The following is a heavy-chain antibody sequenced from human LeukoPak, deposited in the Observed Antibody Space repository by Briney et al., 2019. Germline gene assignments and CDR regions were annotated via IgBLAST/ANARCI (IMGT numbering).Heavy chain of an antibody. Sequence: SETLSLTCAVYGGSFSGYYWSWIRQPPGKGLEWIGEINHSGSTNYNPSLKSRVTISVDTSKNQFSLKLSSVTAADTAVYYCARGITGTTTYYYYGMDVWGQGTTVTVSS. J-gene: IGHJ6*02. V-gene: IGHV4-34*01. CDR3: ARGITGTTTYYYYGMDV. D-gene: IGHD1-20*01. CDR1: GGSFSGYY. CDR2: INHSGST.